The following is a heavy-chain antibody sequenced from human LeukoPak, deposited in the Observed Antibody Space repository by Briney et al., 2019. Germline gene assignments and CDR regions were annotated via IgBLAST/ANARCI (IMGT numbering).Heavy chain of an antibody. CDR2: IYATGST. CDR3: AREGDCSGGSCYSGPFDY. J-gene: IGHJ4*02. CDR1: GGSISSYD. D-gene: IGHD2-15*01. Sequence: SETLSLTCTVSGGSISSYDWSWIPQPAGKGLEWIGQIYATGSTNYNPSLTSRVTMSVDTSKNQFSLELTSVTAADTAVYYCAREGDCSGGSCYSGPFDYWGQGTLVTVSS. V-gene: IGHV4-4*07.